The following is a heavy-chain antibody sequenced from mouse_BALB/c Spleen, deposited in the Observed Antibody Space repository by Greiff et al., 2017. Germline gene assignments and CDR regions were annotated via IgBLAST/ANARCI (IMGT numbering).Heavy chain of an antibody. CDR2: ISCYNGAT. CDR1: GYSFTGYY. CDR3: ARLSTVVASSSYWYFDV. J-gene: IGHJ1*01. Sequence: LVKTGAPVKISCKASGYSFTGYYMHWVKQSHGKSLEWIGYISCYNGATSYNQKFKGKATFTVDTSSSTAYMQFNSLTSEDSAVYYCARLSTVVASSSYWYFDVWGAGTTVTVSS. D-gene: IGHD1-1*01. V-gene: IGHV1S34*01.